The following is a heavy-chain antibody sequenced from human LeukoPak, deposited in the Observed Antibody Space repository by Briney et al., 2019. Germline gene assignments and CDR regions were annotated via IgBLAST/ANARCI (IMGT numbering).Heavy chain of an antibody. CDR1: GSRFSSYW. D-gene: IGHD5-24*01. CDR3: ARGEGGYNYAF. J-gene: IGHJ4*02. Sequence: PGESLQIPCKASGSRFSSYWIAWVRQIPGKGLEWMGIINPADSDTRYSLSIQGQVTISADRSISTAYLQWSSLKASDTAIYYCARGEGGYNYAFWGQGTLVSVSS. CDR2: INPADSDT. V-gene: IGHV5-51*01.